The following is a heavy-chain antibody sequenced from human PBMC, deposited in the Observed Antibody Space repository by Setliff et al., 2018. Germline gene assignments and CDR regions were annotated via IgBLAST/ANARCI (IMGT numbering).Heavy chain of an antibody. D-gene: IGHD3-9*01. J-gene: IGHJ4*02. V-gene: IGHV4-34*01. CDR3: AGTPARGTTWLSPFDY. Sequence: SETLSLTCSVYGESFSNNYWSWIRQPPGKGLEWIGESSHSGSTSYSPSRKSRLTMSVDTSKNQFSLQLTSVTAADTARYSCAGTPARGTTWLSPFDYWGQGIQVTVSS. CDR1: GESFSNNY. CDR2: SSHSGST.